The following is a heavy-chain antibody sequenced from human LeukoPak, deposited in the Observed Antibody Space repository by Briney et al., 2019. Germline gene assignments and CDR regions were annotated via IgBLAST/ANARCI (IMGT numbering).Heavy chain of an antibody. CDR1: GGSFSGYY. V-gene: IGHV4-34*01. J-gene: IGHJ4*02. CDR2: INHSGST. CDR3: ASIGVYDSSGPYYFDY. Sequence: PSETLSLTCAVYGGSFSGYYWSWIRQPPGKGLEWIGEINHSGSTNHNPSLKSRVTISVDTSKNQFSLKLSSVTAADTAVYYCASIGVYDSSGPYYFDYWGQGTLVTVSS. D-gene: IGHD3-22*01.